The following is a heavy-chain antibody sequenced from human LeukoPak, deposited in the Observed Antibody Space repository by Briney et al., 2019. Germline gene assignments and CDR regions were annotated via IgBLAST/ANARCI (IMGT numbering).Heavy chain of an antibody. J-gene: IGHJ3*02. D-gene: IGHD3-22*01. Sequence: PGGSLRLSCAASGFTFDDYGMSWVRQAPGKGLEWVGRIKSKTDGGTTDYAAPVKGRFTISRDDSKNTLYLQMNSLKTEDTAVYYCTTEDHIFRRSSGYSVGAFDIWGQGTMVTVSS. V-gene: IGHV3-15*01. CDR3: TTEDHIFRRSSGYSVGAFDI. CDR2: IKSKTDGGTT. CDR1: GFTFDDYG.